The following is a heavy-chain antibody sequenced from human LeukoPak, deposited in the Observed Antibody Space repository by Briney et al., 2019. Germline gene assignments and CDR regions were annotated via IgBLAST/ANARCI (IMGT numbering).Heavy chain of an antibody. Sequence: GGSLRLSCAASGFTFDDYAMHWVRQAPGKGLEWVSGISWNSGSIGYADSVKGRFTISRDNAKNSLYLQMNSLRAEDTALYYCAEDKGPSRGYSYGPYYYYGMDVWGQGTTVTVSS. CDR3: AEDKGPSRGYSYGPYYYYGMDV. CDR2: ISWNSGSI. V-gene: IGHV3-9*01. J-gene: IGHJ6*02. CDR1: GFTFDDYA. D-gene: IGHD5-18*01.